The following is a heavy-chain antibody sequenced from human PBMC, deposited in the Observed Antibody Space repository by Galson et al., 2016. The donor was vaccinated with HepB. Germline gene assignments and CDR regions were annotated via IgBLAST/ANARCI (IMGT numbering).Heavy chain of an antibody. CDR1: GLSFSVRG. Sequence: SLRLSCATSGLSFSVRGMHWVRQAPGKGLEWVAVIWNDGRTTYYGDSVKGRFIISRDNSRETLYLQMNSLRVDDTAIYYCATDGPPTVVVGAALDSWGQGTLVTVSP. CDR2: IWNDGRTT. CDR3: ATDGPPTVVVGAALDS. V-gene: IGHV3-33*01. D-gene: IGHD2-15*01. J-gene: IGHJ5*01.